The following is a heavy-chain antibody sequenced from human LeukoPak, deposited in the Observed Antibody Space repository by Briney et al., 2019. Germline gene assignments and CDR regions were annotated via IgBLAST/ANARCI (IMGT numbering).Heavy chain of an antibody. V-gene: IGHV4-4*09. CDR1: PSSISSYY. D-gene: IGHD6-13*01. CDR2: IYTSGST. J-gene: IGHJ6*03. Sequence: SQTLSLTRTLTPSSISSYYRSWIRQPPRNALDCIGYIYTSGSTNYNLSLKSRVTISVDTSKNQFSLKLSSVTAADKAVYYCARLSPSSWRYYYYYYYMDVWGKGTTVTVSS. CDR3: ARLSPSSWRYYYYYYYMDV.